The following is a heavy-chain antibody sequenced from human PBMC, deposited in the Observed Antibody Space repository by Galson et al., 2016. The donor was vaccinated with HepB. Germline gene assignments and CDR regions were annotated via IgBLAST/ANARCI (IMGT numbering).Heavy chain of an antibody. CDR1: AGTISITGYF. Sequence: TLSLTCTASAGTISITGYFWSWIRQLPGGGLEWIGYISHSGSAYLNPSLKSRSTISVDTSKNQFSLDLRSVTAADTAVYFCARYGSWTGFDYWGQGTLVTVSS. CDR3: ARYGSWTGFDY. D-gene: IGHD6-13*01. J-gene: IGHJ4*02. V-gene: IGHV4-31*03. CDR2: ISHSGSA.